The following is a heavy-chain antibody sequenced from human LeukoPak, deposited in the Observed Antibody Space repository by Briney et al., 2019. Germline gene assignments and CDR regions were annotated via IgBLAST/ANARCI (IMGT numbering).Heavy chain of an antibody. J-gene: IGHJ6*03. CDR1: GGSFSGYY. D-gene: IGHD3-3*01. Sequence: SETLSLTCAVYGGSFSGYYWSWIRQPPGKGLEWIGEINHSGSTNYNPSLKSRVTISVDTSKNQFSLKLSSVTAADTAVYYCARTRYDFWSGYSPYYYYYMDVWDKGTTVTVSS. CDR2: INHSGST. V-gene: IGHV4-34*01. CDR3: ARTRYDFWSGYSPYYYYYMDV.